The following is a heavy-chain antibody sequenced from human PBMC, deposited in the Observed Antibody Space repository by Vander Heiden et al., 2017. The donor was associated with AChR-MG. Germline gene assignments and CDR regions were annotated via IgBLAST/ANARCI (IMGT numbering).Heavy chain of an antibody. CDR1: GFTFSSSD. D-gene: IGHD3-9*01. CDR3: AKDGITIFGVYYYYYYMDV. Sequence: EVKPLESGGGLVQPGGSLRLSCADSGFTFSSSDIGWVGQAAGKGLEWVSAISGSGGRTYYADSVKGRFTISRDNSKNTLYLQMNSLRAEDTAVYYCAKDGITIFGVYYYYYYMDVWGKGTTVTVSS. J-gene: IGHJ6*03. CDR2: ISGSGGRT. V-gene: IGHV3-23*01.